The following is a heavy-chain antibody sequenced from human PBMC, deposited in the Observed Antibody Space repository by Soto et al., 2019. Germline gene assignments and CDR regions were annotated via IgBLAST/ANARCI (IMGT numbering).Heavy chain of an antibody. V-gene: IGHV3-23*01. CDR2: GGSGGSR. D-gene: IGHD3-10*01. Sequence: DVQLLEAGGGLVQWGGYLRLSCVTSGFTFSTYGMTWVLQAPGKGLEWVSYGGSGGSRYYAESVKGRFTISRDNSKNTLSMEMNSLRAEDTGTYYCVKCRGRAYPYYYMDVWGKGTTVTVSS. CDR3: VKCRGRAYPYYYMDV. J-gene: IGHJ6*03. CDR1: GFTFSTYG.